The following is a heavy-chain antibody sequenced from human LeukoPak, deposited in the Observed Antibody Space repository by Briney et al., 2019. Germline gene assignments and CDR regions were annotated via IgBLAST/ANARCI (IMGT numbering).Heavy chain of an antibody. D-gene: IGHD2-21*02. CDR1: GFAFSSYW. CDR2: IKQDGSEK. J-gene: IGHJ6*02. CDR3: ARGAVVVTPGPV. V-gene: IGHV3-7*01. Sequence: GGSLRLSCAASGFAFSSYWMTWVRQAPGKGLEWVANIKQDGSEKYYVDSVKGRFTISRDNAKNSLYLQMNSLRAEDTAVYYCARGAVVVTPGPVWGQGTTVTVSS.